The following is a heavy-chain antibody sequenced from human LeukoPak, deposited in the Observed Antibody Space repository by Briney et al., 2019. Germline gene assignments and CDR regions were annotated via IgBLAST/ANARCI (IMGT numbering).Heavy chain of an antibody. J-gene: IGHJ4*02. D-gene: IGHD6-13*01. Sequence: PSETLSLTCTVSGGSISSSSYYWGWIRQPPGKGLEWIGSIYYSGSTYYNPSLKSRVTISVDTSKNQFSLKLSSVTAADTAVYYCARAPSGYSSSWYKSNFDYWGQGTPVTVSS. CDR2: IYYSGST. CDR1: GGSISSSSYY. V-gene: IGHV4-39*01. CDR3: ARAPSGYSSSWYKSNFDY.